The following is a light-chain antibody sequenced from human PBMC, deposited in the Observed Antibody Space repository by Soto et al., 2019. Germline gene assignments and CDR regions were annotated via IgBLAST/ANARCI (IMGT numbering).Light chain of an antibody. Sequence: EIVLTQSPGTLSLSPGERATLSCRASQSVSRTYLAWFQQKPDQAPMLLIYGASNRATGIPDRFSGSVSGTDFTLTINKLEPGDFALYFCLQFGSSTYTFGHGTELEIK. CDR1: QSVSRTY. CDR2: GAS. J-gene: IGKJ2*01. CDR3: LQFGSSTYT. V-gene: IGKV3-20*01.